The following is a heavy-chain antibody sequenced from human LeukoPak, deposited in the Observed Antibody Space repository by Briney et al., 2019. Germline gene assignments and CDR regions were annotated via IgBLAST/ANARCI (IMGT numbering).Heavy chain of an antibody. J-gene: IGHJ4*02. D-gene: IGHD3-9*01. CDR3: ARGYDVLTGYCRIDY. Sequence: ASVKVSCKASGYTFTGYYMHWVRQAPGQGLEWMGWINPNSGGTNYAQKFQGRVTMTRDTSISTAYMELSRLRSDDTAVYYCARGYDVLTGYCRIDYWGQGTLVTVSS. CDR2: INPNSGGT. CDR1: GYTFTGYY. V-gene: IGHV1-2*02.